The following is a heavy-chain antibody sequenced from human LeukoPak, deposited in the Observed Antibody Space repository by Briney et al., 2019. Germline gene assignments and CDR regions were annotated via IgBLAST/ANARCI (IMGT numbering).Heavy chain of an antibody. D-gene: IGHD4-17*01. V-gene: IGHV1-69*11. Sequence: EASVTVSCKASADTFNNFAISWVRPAPGQGPAWVGRIIPLVDGTHYAQKFQGRVTITADESTTTAYMELSSLRSEDTAAYYCARYGDYDVAGYFDLWGRGTPVTVSS. J-gene: IGHJ2*01. CDR2: IIPLVDGT. CDR3: ARYGDYDVAGYFDL. CDR1: ADTFNNFA.